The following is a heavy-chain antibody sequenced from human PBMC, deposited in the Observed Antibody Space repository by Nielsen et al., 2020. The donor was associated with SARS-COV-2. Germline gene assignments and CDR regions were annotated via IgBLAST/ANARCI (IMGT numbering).Heavy chain of an antibody. D-gene: IGHD6-13*01. CDR2: ISSSGSTI. J-gene: IGHJ6*03. Sequence: VRQMPGKGLEWVSYISSSGSTIYYADSVKGRFTISRDNAKNSLYLQMNSLRAEDTAVYYCAREEFLVGPAAAGTLGNYYYYMDVWGKGTTVTVSS. CDR3: AREEFLVGPAAAGTLGNYYYYMDV. V-gene: IGHV3-11*04.